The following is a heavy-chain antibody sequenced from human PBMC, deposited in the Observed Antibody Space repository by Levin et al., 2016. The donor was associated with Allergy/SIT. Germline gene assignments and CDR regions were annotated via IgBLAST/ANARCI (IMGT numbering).Heavy chain of an antibody. J-gene: IGHJ4*02. CDR2: IYYSGST. Sequence: SETLSLTCAVSGYSISSGYYWGWIRQPPGKGLEWIGSIYYSGSTYYNPSLKSRVTISVDMSKNQFSLKLSSVTAADTAVYYCARLVLSAAGVDYWGQGTLVTVSS. V-gene: IGHV4-38-2*01. D-gene: IGHD6-13*01. CDR3: ARLVLSAAGVDY. CDR1: GYSISSGYY.